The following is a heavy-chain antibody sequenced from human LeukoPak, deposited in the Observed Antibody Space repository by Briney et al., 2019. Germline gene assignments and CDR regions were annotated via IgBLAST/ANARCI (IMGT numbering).Heavy chain of an antibody. V-gene: IGHV7-4-1*02. CDR3: ARVVGLTGYSSSWYSGYYYYMDV. Sequence: ASVTVSCKASGYTFTSYAMNWVRQAPGQGLEWMGWINTNTGNPTYAQGFTGRFVFSLDTSVSTAYLQISSLKAEDTAVYYCARVVGLTGYSSSWYSGYYYYMDVWGRGTTVTVSS. CDR1: GYTFTSYA. J-gene: IGHJ6*03. CDR2: INTNTGNP. D-gene: IGHD6-13*01.